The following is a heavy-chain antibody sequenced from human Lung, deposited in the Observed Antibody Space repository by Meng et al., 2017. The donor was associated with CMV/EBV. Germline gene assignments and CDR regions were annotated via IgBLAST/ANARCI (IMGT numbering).Heavy chain of an antibody. D-gene: IGHD2-8*01. CDR3: ARDFSLYRTSGVH. Sequence: QVQLVEFGGXXVKPGXSLRLSCTGSGFTFSDYYMSWIRQAPGKGLEWVSYISPTTGYTEYADSVKGRFTISRDNAKNSLFLQMNSLRSEDTAVYYCARDFSLYRTSGVHWGQGTLVTVSS. V-gene: IGHV3-11*05. J-gene: IGHJ4*02. CDR1: GFTFSDYY. CDR2: ISPTTGYT.